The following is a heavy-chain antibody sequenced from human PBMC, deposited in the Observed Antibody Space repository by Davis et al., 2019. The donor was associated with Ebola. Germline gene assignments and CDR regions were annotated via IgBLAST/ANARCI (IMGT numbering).Heavy chain of an antibody. D-gene: IGHD3-22*01. CDR2: IIPIFGTA. CDR3: TRAPTWSEINYYCLDY. Sequence: ASVKVSCKASGYAFASYYIHWVRQAPGQGLEWMGGIIPIFGTANYAQKFQGRVTMTRNTSISTAYMELSSLRSEDTAVYYCTRAPTWSEINYYCLDYWGQGPLVTVSS. V-gene: IGHV1-8*02. CDR1: GYAFASYY. J-gene: IGHJ4*02.